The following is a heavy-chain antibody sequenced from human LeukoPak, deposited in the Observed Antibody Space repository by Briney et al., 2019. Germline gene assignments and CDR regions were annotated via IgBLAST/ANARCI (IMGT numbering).Heavy chain of an antibody. V-gene: IGHV5-51*01. D-gene: IGHD1-7*01. J-gene: IGHJ5*02. CDR2: IFPGDSDT. Sequence: GESLKISFKGFGYSFTSYWVGWVRQMPGKGLEWLGIIFPGDSDTRYSPSFQGQVTISADKSISTAYLQWSSLKASDTAMYYCAREVTGTPDSWGQGTLVSVSS. CDR3: AREVTGTPDS. CDR1: GYSFTSYW.